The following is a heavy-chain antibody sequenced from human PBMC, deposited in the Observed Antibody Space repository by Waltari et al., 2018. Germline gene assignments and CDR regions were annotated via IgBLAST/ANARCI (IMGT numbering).Heavy chain of an antibody. Sequence: EVQLVESGGGLVQPGGSLRLSCAASGFTFSSYWMSWVRQAPGKGLEWVANIKQDGSEKYYVDSVKGRFTISRDNAKNSLYLQMNSLRAEDTAVYYCARGPWKGTLDTYFDSWGQGTLVTVSS. J-gene: IGHJ4*02. CDR1: GFTFSSYW. CDR2: IKQDGSEK. CDR3: ARGPWKGTLDTYFDS. V-gene: IGHV3-7*04. D-gene: IGHD5-18*01.